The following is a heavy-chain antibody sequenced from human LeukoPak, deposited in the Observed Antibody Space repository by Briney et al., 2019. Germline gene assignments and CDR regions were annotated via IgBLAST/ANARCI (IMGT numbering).Heavy chain of an antibody. CDR1: GGSISSSGYY. J-gene: IGHJ5*02. V-gene: IGHV4-39*02. CDR3: ARRKAGHNWFDP. CDR2: IYYSSTT. Sequence: PSETLSLTCNVSGGSISSSGYYWGWIRQPPGNGLEWIGSIYYSSTTYYSPSLKSRVTISVDTSKNPFSLKRSPVTAADTAVYFCARRKAGHNWFDPWGQGTLVTVSS.